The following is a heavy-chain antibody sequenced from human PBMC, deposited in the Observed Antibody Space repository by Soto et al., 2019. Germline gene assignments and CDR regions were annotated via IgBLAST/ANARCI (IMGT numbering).Heavy chain of an antibody. D-gene: IGHD2-15*01. CDR3: VKDMGYCSGGSCYWGAYFYYYMDV. CDR2: RLFDGSDN. Sequence: QVQLVESGGGVVQPGGSLRLSCAASGFSFNNYGMHWVRQAPGKGLEWVAVRLFDGSDNWYADSVKGRFTISRDNSKNTLYLHMNSLTAEDTAVYYCVKDMGYCSGGSCYWGAYFYYYMDVWGKGTTVTVSS. J-gene: IGHJ6*03. V-gene: IGHV3-30*18. CDR1: GFSFNNYG.